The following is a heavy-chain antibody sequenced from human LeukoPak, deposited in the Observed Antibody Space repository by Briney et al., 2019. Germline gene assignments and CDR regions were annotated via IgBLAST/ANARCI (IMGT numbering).Heavy chain of an antibody. Sequence: PGGSLRLSCAASGFTFSRYGTHWVRQAPGKGLEWVAVISDDGKTTYYADSVKGRFTISRENSKNTLYLQMNSLRAEDTAVYYCARGVGNFRYFFDYWGQGTLVTVSS. CDR1: GFTFSRYG. D-gene: IGHD2/OR15-2a*01. V-gene: IGHV3-30*03. CDR3: ARGVGNFRYFFDY. J-gene: IGHJ4*02. CDR2: ISDDGKTT.